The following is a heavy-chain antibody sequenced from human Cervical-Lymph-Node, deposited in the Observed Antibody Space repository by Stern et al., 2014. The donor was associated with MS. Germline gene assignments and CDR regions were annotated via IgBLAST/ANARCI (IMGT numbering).Heavy chain of an antibody. J-gene: IGHJ6*02. D-gene: IGHD5-12*01. CDR3: TKDMGIRSGYVYGLDV. CDR1: GFTFDDYA. V-gene: IGHV3-9*01. Sequence: EVQLVESGGGLVQPGRSLRLSCAASGFTFDDYAMHWVRQAPGKGLEWVSSISWNSGSIGYADSVKGRFTISRDNAKNSLYLQMNSLRAEDTALYYCTKDMGIRSGYVYGLDVWGQGTTVTVS. CDR2: ISWNSGSI.